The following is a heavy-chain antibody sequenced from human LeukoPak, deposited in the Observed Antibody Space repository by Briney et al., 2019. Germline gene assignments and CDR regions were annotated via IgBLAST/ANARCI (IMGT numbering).Heavy chain of an antibody. Sequence: SETLTLTCTVSGGSVSSMSHFWGWIRQPPGKGLEWIGSIYSTTASYYNPSLGSRVTVSVDTSKNQLSLELTSVTAADTGVYYCARGIWNDYYFDYWGQRTLVTVSS. D-gene: IGHD1-1*01. J-gene: IGHJ4*02. CDR2: IYSTTAS. CDR1: GGSVSSMSHF. CDR3: ARGIWNDYYFDY. V-gene: IGHV4-39*02.